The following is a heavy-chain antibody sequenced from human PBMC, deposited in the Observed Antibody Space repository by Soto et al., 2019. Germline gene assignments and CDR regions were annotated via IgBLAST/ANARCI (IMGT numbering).Heavy chain of an antibody. D-gene: IGHD6-19*01. Sequence: KPXETLSLTCIVSGGSPGWNRIRQAPGKRLGWISYVHDAGYTRYNPSFESRVIMTLDMSKKQFSLRLTAVIVSDSDISYFATIPHMNGWPFDYVGQGALVTVSS. CDR3: ATIPHMNGWPFDY. V-gene: IGHV4-59*01. J-gene: IGHJ4*02. CDR1: GGSPG. CDR2: VHDAGYT.